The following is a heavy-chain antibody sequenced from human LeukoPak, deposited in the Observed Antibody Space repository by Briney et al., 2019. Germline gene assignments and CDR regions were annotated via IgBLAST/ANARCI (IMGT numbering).Heavy chain of an antibody. J-gene: IGHJ4*02. CDR1: GYTFTTYY. CDR2: INPSGGSA. Sequence: ASVKVSCKASGYTFTTYYMHWVRQAPGQGLEWMGVINPSGGSASYAQKFQGRITMTRDTSTSTVYVELSSLRSDDTAVYYCARGEDNGDDFDYWGQGTLVTVSS. CDR3: ARGEDNGDDFDY. D-gene: IGHD4-17*01. V-gene: IGHV1-46*01.